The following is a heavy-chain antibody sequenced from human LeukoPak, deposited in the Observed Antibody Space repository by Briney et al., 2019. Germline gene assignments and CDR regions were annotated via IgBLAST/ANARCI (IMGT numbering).Heavy chain of an antibody. CDR1: GFTFSRYW. J-gene: IGHJ4*02. V-gene: IGHV3-7*03. CDR3: ARDLTDY. CDR2: IKQDGSEK. Sequence: GGSLRLSCAASGFTFSRYWMTWVRQAPGKGLEWVANIKQDGSEKYYVDSVKGRFTISRDNAKNSLYLQMNSLRAEDTAVYYCARDLTDYWGQGTLVSVSS.